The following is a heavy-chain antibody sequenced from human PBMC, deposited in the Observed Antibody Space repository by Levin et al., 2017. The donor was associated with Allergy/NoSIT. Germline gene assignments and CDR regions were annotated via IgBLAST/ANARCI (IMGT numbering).Heavy chain of an antibody. CDR1: GGTFSSYA. D-gene: IGHD2-2*02. CDR2: IIPIFGTA. Sequence: KISCKASGGTFSSYAISWVRQAPGQGLEWMGGIIPIFGTANYAQKFQGRVTITADESTSTAYMELSSLRSEDTAVYYCARGESDCSSTSCYIYYYGMDVWGQGTTVTVSS. J-gene: IGHJ6*02. CDR3: ARGESDCSSTSCYIYYYGMDV. V-gene: IGHV1-69*01.